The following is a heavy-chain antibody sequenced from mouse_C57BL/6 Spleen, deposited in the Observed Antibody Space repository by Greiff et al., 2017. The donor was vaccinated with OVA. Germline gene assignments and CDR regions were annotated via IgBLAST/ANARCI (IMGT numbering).Heavy chain of an antibody. V-gene: IGHV1-64*01. CDR1: GYTFTSYW. CDR2: IHPNSGST. Sequence: QVQLQQPGAELVKPGASVKLSCKASGYTFTSYWMHWVKQRPGQGLEWIGMIHPNSGSTNYNEKFKSKATLTVDKSSSTAYMQLSSLTSEDSAVYYCARNDGYPGWYFDVWGTGTTVTVSS. J-gene: IGHJ1*03. D-gene: IGHD2-3*01. CDR3: ARNDGYPGWYFDV.